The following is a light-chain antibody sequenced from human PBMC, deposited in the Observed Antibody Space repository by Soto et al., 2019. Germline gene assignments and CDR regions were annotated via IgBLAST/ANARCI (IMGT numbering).Light chain of an antibody. Sequence: EIVMTQSPATLSVSPGERATLSCRASQSVGSNLAWYQQKPGQAPRLLIYGEPIRATGIPARFSGSGSGTEFTLTISSLQSEDFAVYYCQQYNDWPTTFGQGTKVEI. CDR1: QSVGSN. CDR2: GEP. CDR3: QQYNDWPTT. V-gene: IGKV3-15*01. J-gene: IGKJ1*01.